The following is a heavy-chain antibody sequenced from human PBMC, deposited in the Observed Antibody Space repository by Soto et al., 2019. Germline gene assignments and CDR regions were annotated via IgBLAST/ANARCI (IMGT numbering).Heavy chain of an antibody. J-gene: IGHJ5*02. CDR3: ARAAHYSSPFRWFDP. V-gene: IGHV4-31*11. CDR2: IYYSGST. D-gene: IGHD6-13*01. Sequence: SETLSLTCAVYGGSFSGYYWSWIRQHPGKGLEWIRYIYYSGSTYYNPSLKSRVTISVDTSKNQFSLKLSSVTAADTAVYYCARAAHYSSPFRWFDPWGQGTLVTVSS. CDR1: GGSFSGYY.